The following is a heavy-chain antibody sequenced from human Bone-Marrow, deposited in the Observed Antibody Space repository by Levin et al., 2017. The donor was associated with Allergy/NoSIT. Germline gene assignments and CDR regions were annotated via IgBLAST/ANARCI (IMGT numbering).Heavy chain of an antibody. D-gene: IGHD1-26*01. J-gene: IGHJ4*02. CDR1: GFTFSDHY. CDR3: GRGLCLSGVCQTFDL. CDR2: SRNKDYSYTT. Sequence: PGGSLRLSCVASGFTFSDHYMDWVRQAPGKGLEWVGRSRNKDYSYTTEYTASVKGRFTVSRDDSQNSLYLQMNSLKPEDTAVYYCGRGLCLSGVCQTFDLWGQGTLVTVSS. V-gene: IGHV3-72*01.